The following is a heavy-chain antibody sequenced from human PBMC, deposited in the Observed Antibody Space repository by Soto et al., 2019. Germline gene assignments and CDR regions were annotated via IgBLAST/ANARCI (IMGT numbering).Heavy chain of an antibody. CDR2: INGGNGYA. D-gene: IGHD3-10*01. J-gene: IGHJ6*02. CDR1: GYTVTTNA. V-gene: IGHV1-3*01. CDR3: ARATYTSGASPTFAMDV. Sequence: VKVSCNASGYTVTTNATHWARQSPGHELEWMGWINGGNGYAKYSQNFQDRVTLTRDASASTTYMELSSLRAEDTAIFYCARATYTSGASPTFAMDVWGQGTTVTVSS.